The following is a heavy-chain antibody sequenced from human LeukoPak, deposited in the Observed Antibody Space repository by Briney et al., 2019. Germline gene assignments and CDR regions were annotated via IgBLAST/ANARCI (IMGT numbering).Heavy chain of an antibody. V-gene: IGHV3-23*01. J-gene: IGHJ4*02. D-gene: IGHD5-24*01. CDR2: ISGSGGST. CDR1: GFTFSSYG. Sequence: GGSLRLSRAASGFTFSSYGMHWVRQAPGKGLEWVSAISGSGGSTYYADSVKGRFAISRDNSKNTLYLQMNSLRAEDTAVYYCAKVYLEMATITFDYWGQGTLVTVSS. CDR3: AKVYLEMATITFDY.